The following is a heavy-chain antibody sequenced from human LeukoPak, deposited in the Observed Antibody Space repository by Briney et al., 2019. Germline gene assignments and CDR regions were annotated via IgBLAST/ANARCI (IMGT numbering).Heavy chain of an antibody. Sequence: PGGSLRLSCAASGFTFSSYAMHWVRQAPGKGLEWVAVISYDGSNKYYADSVKGRFTISRDNSKNTLYLQMNSLRAEDTVVYYCARSPAVSQPSDYWGQGTLVTVSS. J-gene: IGHJ4*02. V-gene: IGHV3-30-3*01. CDR1: GFTFSSYA. D-gene: IGHD6-19*01. CDR3: ARSPAVSQPSDY. CDR2: ISYDGSNK.